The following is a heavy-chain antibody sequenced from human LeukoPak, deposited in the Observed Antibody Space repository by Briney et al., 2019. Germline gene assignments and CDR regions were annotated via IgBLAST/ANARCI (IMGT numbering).Heavy chain of an antibody. D-gene: IGHD3-10*01. CDR3: ARVIYYGSGSHDDY. CDR2: ISAYNGNT. Sequence: SVNVSCKASGYTFTSYGFSWVRQDPGQPSEWIGWISAYNGNTNYAQKLQGRVTMTTDTSTSTAYMELRSLRSDDTAVYYCARVIYYGSGSHDDYWGQGTLVTVSS. V-gene: IGHV1-18*01. J-gene: IGHJ4*02. CDR1: GYTFTSYG.